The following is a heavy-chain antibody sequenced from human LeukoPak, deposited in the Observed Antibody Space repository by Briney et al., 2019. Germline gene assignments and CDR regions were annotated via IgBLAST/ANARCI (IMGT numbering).Heavy chain of an antibody. V-gene: IGHV1-46*01. J-gene: IGHJ4*02. CDR1: GYSFTSNY. CDR2: IYPRDGST. Sequence: ASGKVSCTASGYSFTSNYIHLVRQAPGPGLEWMGMIYPRDGSTSYAQKFQGRVTVTRDTSTSTVHMELSGLRSEDTAVYYCARDQEAFDYWGQGTLVTVSS. CDR3: ARDQEAFDY.